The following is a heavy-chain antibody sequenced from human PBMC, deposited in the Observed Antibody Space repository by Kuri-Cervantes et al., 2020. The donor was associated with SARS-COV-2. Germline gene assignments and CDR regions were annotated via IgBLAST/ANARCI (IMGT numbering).Heavy chain of an antibody. CDR1: GGSFSGSF. D-gene: IGHD3-22*01. V-gene: IGHV4-34*01. CDR3: ARGYDSSGYLISGMDV. Sequence: SETLSLTCDVYGGSFSGSFWSWIRHSGSTNYNPSLKSRVAISVDTSKNQFSLKLSSVTAADTAVYYCARGYDSSGYLISGMDVWGQGTTVTGSS. J-gene: IGHJ6*01. CDR2: GST.